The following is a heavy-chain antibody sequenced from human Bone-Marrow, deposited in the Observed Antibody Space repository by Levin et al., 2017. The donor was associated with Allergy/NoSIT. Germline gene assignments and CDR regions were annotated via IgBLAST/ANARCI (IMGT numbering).Heavy chain of an antibody. CDR2: ISHDGRNK. J-gene: IGHJ4*02. CDR1: GFTFSSHA. CDR3: AKDFYSGGAWLRAHDS. V-gene: IGHV3-30*04. D-gene: IGHD3-10*01. Sequence: GGSLRLSCAASGFTFSSHAMHWVRQAPGKGLEWVAVISHDGRNKYYADSVKGRFTISRDNSRNTVDLLMNSLRPEDTALYYCAKDFYSGGAWLRAHDSWGQGTLVTVSS.